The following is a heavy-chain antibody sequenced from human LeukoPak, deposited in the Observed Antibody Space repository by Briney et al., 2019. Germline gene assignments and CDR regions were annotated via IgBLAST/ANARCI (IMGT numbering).Heavy chain of an antibody. V-gene: IGHV1-2*04. J-gene: IGHJ4*02. Sequence: ASVKVSCKASGYTFTGYYMHWVRQAPGQGLEWMGWINPNSGGTNYAQKFQGWVTMTRGTSISTAYMELSRLRSDDTAVYYCAIHSSGWYGPLDYWGQGTLVTVSS. D-gene: IGHD6-19*01. CDR3: AIHSSGWYGPLDY. CDR1: GYTFTGYY. CDR2: INPNSGGT.